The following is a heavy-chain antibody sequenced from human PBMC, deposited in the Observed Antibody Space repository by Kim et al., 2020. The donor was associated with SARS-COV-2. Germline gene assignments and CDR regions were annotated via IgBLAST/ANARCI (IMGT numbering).Heavy chain of an antibody. J-gene: IGHJ4*02. V-gene: IGHV3-48*03. D-gene: IGHD4-4*01. Sequence: IYYADSWRGRFTISRDNDKHSLFLQMNRLRAEDTAVYYCARGPNYSPFDYWGQGTLVTVSS. CDR2: I. CDR3: ARGPNYSPFDY.